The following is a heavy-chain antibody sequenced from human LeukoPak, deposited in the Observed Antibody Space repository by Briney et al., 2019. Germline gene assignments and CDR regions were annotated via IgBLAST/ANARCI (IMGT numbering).Heavy chain of an antibody. J-gene: IGHJ4*02. CDR1: GFTFSSYA. CDR2: ISDSGGST. CDR3: AKIPASYVSRNSHYYFDY. Sequence: GGSLRLSCAASGFTFSSYAMSWVRQAPGKGLEWVSAISDSGGSTYYADSVKGRFTISRDNSKNTLYLQMNSLRAEDTAVYYCAKIPASYVSRNSHYYFDYWGQGTLVTVSS. V-gene: IGHV3-23*01. D-gene: IGHD4-23*01.